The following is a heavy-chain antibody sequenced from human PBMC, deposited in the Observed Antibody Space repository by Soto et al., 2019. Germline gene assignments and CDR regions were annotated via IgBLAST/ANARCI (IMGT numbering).Heavy chain of an antibody. CDR1: GFTFSSYG. CDR3: ARESDCSGGRCYGMDV. Sequence: QVQLVESGGGVVQPGRSLRLSCAASGFTFSSYGMYWVRQAPGKGLEWVAVIWYDGSNKYYGDSVKGRFSISRDNSKNTLYLHMNRLRAEDTGVYYCARESDCSGGRCYGMDVWGQGATVTVSS. V-gene: IGHV3-33*01. D-gene: IGHD2-15*01. J-gene: IGHJ6*02. CDR2: IWYDGSNK.